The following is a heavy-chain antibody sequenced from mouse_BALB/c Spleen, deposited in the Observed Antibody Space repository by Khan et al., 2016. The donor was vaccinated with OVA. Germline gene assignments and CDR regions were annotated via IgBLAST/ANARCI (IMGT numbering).Heavy chain of an antibody. Sequence: EVELVESGGDLVQTGGSLKLSCAASGFTFSSYTMSWVRQTPEKRLEWVAFISNGGSSAYYPDTVKGRFTISRDNAKNTLYLQMSSLKSEDTAMYYSARPSTTEYDYIMGYGGQGTSVTVSS. V-gene: IGHV5-12-2*01. CDR1: GFTFSSYT. J-gene: IGHJ4*01. CDR2: ISNGGSSA. CDR3: ARPSTTEYDYIMGY. D-gene: IGHD1-1*01.